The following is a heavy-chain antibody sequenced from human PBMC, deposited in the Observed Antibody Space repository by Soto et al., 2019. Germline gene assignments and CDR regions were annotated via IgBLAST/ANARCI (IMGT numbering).Heavy chain of an antibody. V-gene: IGHV4-34*01. Sequence: QVQLQQWGAGLLKSSETLSLTCAVYGGSFSGYYWSWIRQPPGKGLEWIGEINHSGSTNYNPSLKSRVTISVDTSKNQFSLKLSSVTAADTAVYYCARLGVRGFRSSTGSATYWGQGTLVTVSS. J-gene: IGHJ4*02. D-gene: IGHD2-2*01. CDR1: GGSFSGYY. CDR3: ARLGVRGFRSSTGSATY. CDR2: INHSGST.